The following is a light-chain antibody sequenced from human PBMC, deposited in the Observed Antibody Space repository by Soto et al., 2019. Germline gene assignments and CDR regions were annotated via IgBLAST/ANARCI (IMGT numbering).Light chain of an antibody. CDR2: GAS. Sequence: EVVLTQSPARLSLSPGERATLSCRASQGVRTNLAWYQQRPGQAPRLLIYGASTRATGIPARFSGSGSGTEFILTIDSLQPEDFAVYYCQQYNNWAPAKTFGQGTRLEIK. CDR1: QGVRTN. J-gene: IGKJ5*01. CDR3: QQYNNWAPAKT. V-gene: IGKV3-15*01.